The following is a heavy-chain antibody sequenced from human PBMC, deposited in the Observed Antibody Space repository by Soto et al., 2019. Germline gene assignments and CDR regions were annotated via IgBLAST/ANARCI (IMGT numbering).Heavy chain of an antibody. CDR3: NRGSEYDFWSGYL. CDR2: IVPMFRTS. J-gene: IGHJ4*02. D-gene: IGHD3-3*01. V-gene: IGHV1-69*06. CDR1: GGTSTRYA. Sequence: QERLVQSGAEVRKPGSSVKVSCKVTGGTSTRYAINWVRQAPGQGLEWMGGIVPMFRTSKYAQKFQGRVTITADTSTNTAYMELRSLRSEDTAVYYCNRGSEYDFWSGYLWGQGTLVSVSS.